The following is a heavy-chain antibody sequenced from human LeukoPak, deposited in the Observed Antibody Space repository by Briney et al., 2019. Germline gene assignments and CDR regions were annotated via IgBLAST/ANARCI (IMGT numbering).Heavy chain of an antibody. Sequence: SETLSLTCAVYGGSFSGYYWSWIRQPPGKGLEWIGEINHSGSTNYNPSLKSRVTISVDTSKNQFSLKLSSVTAADTAVYYCAGVGSQDFWSGYLGLFLDYWGQGTLVTVSS. CDR3: AGVGSQDFWSGYLGLFLDY. J-gene: IGHJ4*02. CDR1: GGSFSGYY. CDR2: INHSGST. D-gene: IGHD3-3*01. V-gene: IGHV4-34*01.